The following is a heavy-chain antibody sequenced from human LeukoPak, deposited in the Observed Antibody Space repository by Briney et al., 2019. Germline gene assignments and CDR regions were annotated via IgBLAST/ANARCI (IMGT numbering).Heavy chain of an antibody. Sequence: GGSLRLSCVGSGFTFSDYYMNWVRQTPEKGLEWIAHISGDSDTIYYTDSVKGRFTISRDNARNSLFLQMDSLRAEDTAVYYCARDSNTAMIILDHWGQGTPVTVSS. CDR3: ARDSNTAMIILDH. CDR1: GFTFSDYY. D-gene: IGHD5-18*01. CDR2: ISGDSDTI. J-gene: IGHJ4*02. V-gene: IGHV3-11*01.